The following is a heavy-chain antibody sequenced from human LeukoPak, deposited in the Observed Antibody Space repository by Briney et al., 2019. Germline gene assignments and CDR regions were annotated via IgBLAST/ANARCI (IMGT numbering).Heavy chain of an antibody. D-gene: IGHD2-2*01. CDR2: IYTSGST. Sequence: SETLSLTCTVAGGSINNYYWSWIRQPAGKGLEWIGRIYTSGSTNYNPSLKSRVTMSVDTSKNHFSLRLNSVTAADTAMYYCARDEGAYCSSTSCPFDYWGQGTLVTVSS. CDR1: GGSINNYY. V-gene: IGHV4-4*07. CDR3: ARDEGAYCSSTSCPFDY. J-gene: IGHJ4*02.